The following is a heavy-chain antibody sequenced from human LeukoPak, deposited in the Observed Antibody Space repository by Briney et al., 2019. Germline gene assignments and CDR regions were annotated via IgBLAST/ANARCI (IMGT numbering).Heavy chain of an antibody. Sequence: SETLSLTCTVSGGSISSYYWSWIRQPPGKGLEWIGYIDYSGSTNYNPSLRSRVTISLDTSKNRFSLKLTSVTAANTAVYFCARTDGKQLPPRFWGQGTLVTVSS. J-gene: IGHJ4*02. CDR1: GGSISSYY. CDR3: ARTDGKQLPPRF. V-gene: IGHV4-59*08. CDR2: IDYSGST. D-gene: IGHD5-18*01.